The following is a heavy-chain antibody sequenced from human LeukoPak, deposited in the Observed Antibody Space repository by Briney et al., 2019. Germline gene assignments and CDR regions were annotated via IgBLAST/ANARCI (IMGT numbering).Heavy chain of an antibody. D-gene: IGHD1-26*01. CDR1: GFTFSSYA. CDR3: AASGSYESLFDY. Sequence: GGSLRLSCAASGFTFSSYAMSWVRQAPGKGLEWVSAISGSGGSTYYADSVKGRFTISRDNPKNTLYLQMNSLRAEDTAVYYCAASGSYESLFDYWGQGTLVTVSS. J-gene: IGHJ4*02. CDR2: ISGSGGST. V-gene: IGHV3-23*01.